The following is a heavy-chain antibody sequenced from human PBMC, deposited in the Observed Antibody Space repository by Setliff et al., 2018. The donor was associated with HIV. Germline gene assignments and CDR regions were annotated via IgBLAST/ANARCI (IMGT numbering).Heavy chain of an antibody. CDR1: GCTFIGHY. Sequence: ASVKVSCKASGCTFIGHYIHWVRQAPGQGLEWMGWINPNSGDTKYAQKFQDRVSLTRDTSLSTAYIELSSLPSDDTAIYYCARDMFEIWERSLAEGDEFDPWGQGSLVTVSS. J-gene: IGHJ5*02. V-gene: IGHV1-2*02. D-gene: IGHD3-10*02. CDR3: ARDMFEIWERSLAEGDEFDP. CDR2: INPNSGDT.